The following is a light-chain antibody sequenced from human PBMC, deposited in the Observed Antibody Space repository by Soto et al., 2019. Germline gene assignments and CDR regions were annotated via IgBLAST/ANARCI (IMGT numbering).Light chain of an antibody. CDR2: KAS. Sequence: DIQMTQSPSTLSASVGDRVTITCRASQTINNWLAWYQQKPGKAPKLLISKASSLESGVPSRFSGSGSGTEFTLSISSLQPDDFATYYCQQYHSYVWTFGQGTKVEIK. CDR1: QTINNW. CDR3: QQYHSYVWT. V-gene: IGKV1-5*03. J-gene: IGKJ1*01.